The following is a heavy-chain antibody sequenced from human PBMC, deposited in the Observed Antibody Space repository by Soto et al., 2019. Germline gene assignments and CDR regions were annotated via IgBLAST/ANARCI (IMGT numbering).Heavy chain of an antibody. CDR2: INSDGSST. CDR1: GFTFSSYW. D-gene: IGHD6-13*01. J-gene: IGHJ5*02. V-gene: IGHV3-74*01. Sequence: GGSLRLSCAASGFTFSSYWMHWVRQAPGKGLVWVSRINSDGSSTSYADSVKGRFTISRDNAKNTLYLQMNSLRAEDTAVYYCAREEQAAGPNNWFDHWGQGTLVTVSS. CDR3: AREEQAAGPNNWFDH.